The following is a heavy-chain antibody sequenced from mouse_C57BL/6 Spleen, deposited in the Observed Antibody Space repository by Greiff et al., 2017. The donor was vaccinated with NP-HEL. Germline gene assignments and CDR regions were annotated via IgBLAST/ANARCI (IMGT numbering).Heavy chain of an antibody. CDR2: IYPGDGDT. CDR1: GYAFSSSW. J-gene: IGHJ2*01. CDR3: ARVYVDY. V-gene: IGHV1-82*01. Sequence: VQLQQSGPELVKPGASVKISCKASGYAFSSSWMNWVKQRPGKGLEWIGRIYPGDGDTNYNGKFKGKATRTADKSSSTAYMQLSSLTSEDSAVYFCARVYVDYWGQGTTLTVAS.